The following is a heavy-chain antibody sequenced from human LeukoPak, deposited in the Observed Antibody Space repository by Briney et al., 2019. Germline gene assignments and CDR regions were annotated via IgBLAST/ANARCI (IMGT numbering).Heavy chain of an antibody. CDR3: ARDIATTVTTFSNYYYYYGMDV. Sequence: GGSLSLSCAASGFTFSSFSMNWVRQAPGKGLEWVSSISSSGRNKYYADSVKGRFTISRDNAKNSLYLQMNSLGAEDTAVYYCARDIATTVTTFSNYYYYYGMDVWGQGTTVTVSS. V-gene: IGHV3-21*01. CDR2: ISSSGRNK. CDR1: GFTFSSFS. D-gene: IGHD4-11*01. J-gene: IGHJ6*02.